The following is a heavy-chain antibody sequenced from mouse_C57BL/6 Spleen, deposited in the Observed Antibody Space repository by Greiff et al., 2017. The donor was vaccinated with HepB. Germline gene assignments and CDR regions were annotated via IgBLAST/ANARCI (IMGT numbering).Heavy chain of an antibody. CDR3: GITTVVEGYFDV. J-gene: IGHJ1*03. CDR2: IYPGSGST. D-gene: IGHD1-1*01. V-gene: IGHV1-55*01. CDR1: GYTFTSYW. Sequence: QVQLQQPGAELVKPGASVKMSCKASGYTFTSYWITWVKQRPGQGLEWIGDIYPGSGSTNYNEKFKSKATLTVDTSSSTAYMQLSSLTSEDSAVYYCGITTVVEGYFDVWGTGTTVTVSS.